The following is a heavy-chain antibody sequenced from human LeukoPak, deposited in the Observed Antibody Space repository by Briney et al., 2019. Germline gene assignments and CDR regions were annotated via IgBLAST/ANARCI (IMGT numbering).Heavy chain of an antibody. CDR1: GGSISSYY. D-gene: IGHD2-2*01. Sequence: PSETLSLTCTVSGGSISSYYWSWIRQPPGKGLEWIGYIYYSGSTKYNPSLKSRVTISVDTSKNQFSLKLSSVTAADTAVYYCARQRRYDADAFDVWGQGTMVTVPS. V-gene: IGHV4-59*08. CDR3: ARQRRYDADAFDV. CDR2: IYYSGST. J-gene: IGHJ3*01.